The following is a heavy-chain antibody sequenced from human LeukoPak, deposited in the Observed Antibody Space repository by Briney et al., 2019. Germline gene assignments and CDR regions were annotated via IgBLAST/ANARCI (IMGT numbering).Heavy chain of an antibody. Sequence: SETLSLTCTVSGGSISSGDYYWSWIRQPPGKGLEWIAYIYHSGSTYYNPSLKSRVTISVDTSKNQFSLKLSSVTAADTAVYYCARQLGILADTPGDMDVWGQGTTVTVSS. CDR2: IYHSGST. V-gene: IGHV4-30-4*01. CDR3: ARQLGILADTPGDMDV. J-gene: IGHJ6*02. CDR1: GGSISSGDYY. D-gene: IGHD7-27*01.